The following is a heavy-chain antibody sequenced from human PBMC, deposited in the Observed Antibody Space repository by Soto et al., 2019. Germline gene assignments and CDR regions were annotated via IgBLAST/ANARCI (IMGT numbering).Heavy chain of an antibody. CDR1: GYTFTGYY. CDR3: AREDFVMAGSDYYYYGMDV. CDR2: INPNSGGT. V-gene: IGHV1-2*04. D-gene: IGHD2-21*01. J-gene: IGHJ6*02. Sequence: ASVKVSCKASGYTFTGYYMHWVRQAPGQGLEWMGWINPNSGGTNYAQKFQGWVTMTRDTSISTAYMELSRLRSDDTAVYYCAREDFVMAGSDYYYYGMDVWGQGTTVTVSS.